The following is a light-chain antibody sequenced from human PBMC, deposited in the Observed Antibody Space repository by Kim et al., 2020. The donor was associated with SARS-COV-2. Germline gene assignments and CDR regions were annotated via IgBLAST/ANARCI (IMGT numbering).Light chain of an antibody. V-gene: IGLV3-1*01. CDR3: QTWDSGSVI. J-gene: IGLJ2*01. Sequence: SVSPVQTATITCSGDKLEDKYVCWYQQKAGQSPLLLIYQDTKWPSGIPERFSGSSSGNTATLSISGTQAMDEADYYCQTWDSGSVIFGGGTKLTVL. CDR1: KLEDKY. CDR2: QDT.